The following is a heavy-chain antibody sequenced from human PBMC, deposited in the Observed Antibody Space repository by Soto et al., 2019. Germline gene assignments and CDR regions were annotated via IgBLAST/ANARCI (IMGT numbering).Heavy chain of an antibody. V-gene: IGHV2-5*01. CDR3: AHCNVIVGAPGGLDFDY. D-gene: IGHD1-26*01. J-gene: IGHJ4*02. CDR2: IYWNDDK. Sequence: SGPTLVNPTQTLTLTCTFSGFSLSTSGVGVGWIRQPPGKALEWLALIYWNDDKRYSPSLRSRLTITKDTSKNQVVLTMTNMDPVDTATYSCAHCNVIVGAPGGLDFDYSGPGTLVTVSS. CDR1: GFSLSTSGVG.